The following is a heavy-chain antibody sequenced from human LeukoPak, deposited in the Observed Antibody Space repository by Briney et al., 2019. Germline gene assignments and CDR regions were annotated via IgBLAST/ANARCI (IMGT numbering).Heavy chain of an antibody. J-gene: IGHJ4*02. V-gene: IGHV4-59*08. Sequence: SETLSLTCTVSGGSISSYYWSWIRQPPGKGLEWIGFIFYSGTTNYNPSLKSRVTISADTSKNQFSLKLSSVTTADTAVYYCARGVVVVAASMYYFDYWGQGTLVTVSS. CDR1: GGSISSYY. CDR2: IFYSGTT. CDR3: ARGVVVVAASMYYFDY. D-gene: IGHD2-15*01.